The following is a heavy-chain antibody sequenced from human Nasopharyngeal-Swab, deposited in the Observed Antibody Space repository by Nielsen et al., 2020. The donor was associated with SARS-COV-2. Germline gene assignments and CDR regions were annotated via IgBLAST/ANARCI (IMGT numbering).Heavy chain of an antibody. D-gene: IGHD1-26*01. CDR3: ARGGLFYGMDV. Sequence: SETLSLTCTVSGGSISSGDYYWSWIRQPPGKGLEWIGYIYYSGSTYYNPSLKSRVTISVDTSKNQFSLKLSSVTAADTAVYYCARGGLFYGMDVWGQGTTVTVSS. CDR1: GGSISSGDYY. J-gene: IGHJ6*02. CDR2: IYYSGST. V-gene: IGHV4-30-4*01.